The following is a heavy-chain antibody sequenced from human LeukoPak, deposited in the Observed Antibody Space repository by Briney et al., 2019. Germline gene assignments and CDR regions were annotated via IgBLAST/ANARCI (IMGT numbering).Heavy chain of an antibody. V-gene: IGHV1-18*01. J-gene: IGHJ4*02. D-gene: IGHD2-21*02. Sequence: ASVKVSFKASAYTFTSYGFSWVRQAPGQGLEGMGWISPHDGNTNYSQKFQGRVAMTTDTSTSTAYMELRSLRSDDTAMYYCARDLRLDCGGDCYVRMGYWGQGTLVTVSS. CDR1: AYTFTSYG. CDR2: ISPHDGNT. CDR3: ARDLRLDCGGDCYVRMGY.